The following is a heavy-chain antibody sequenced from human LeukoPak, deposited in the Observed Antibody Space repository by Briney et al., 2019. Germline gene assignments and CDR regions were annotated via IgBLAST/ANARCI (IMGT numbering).Heavy chain of an antibody. D-gene: IGHD3-9*01. Sequence: PSETLSLTYTVSGGSISSSSYYWGWIRQPPGKGLEWIGYIYYSGSTDYNPSLKSRVTISVDTSKNQFSLKLSSVTAADTAVYYCARNGRYFDWSLTQGWFDPWGQGTLVTVSS. CDR2: IYYSGST. V-gene: IGHV4-61*05. J-gene: IGHJ5*02. CDR3: ARNGRYFDWSLTQGWFDP. CDR1: GGSISSSSYY.